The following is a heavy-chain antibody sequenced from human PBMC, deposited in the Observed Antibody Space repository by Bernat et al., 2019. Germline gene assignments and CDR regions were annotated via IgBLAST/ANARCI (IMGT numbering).Heavy chain of an antibody. D-gene: IGHD3-22*01. J-gene: IGHJ3*02. Sequence: QVQLVESGGGVVQPGRSLRLSSAASGFTFSSYGMHWVRQAPGKGLEWVAVIWYDGSNKYYADSVKGRFTISRDNSKNTLYLQMNSLRAEDTAVYYCARESYDSSGSHDAFDIWGQGTMVTVSS. CDR1: GFTFSSYG. CDR3: ARESYDSSGSHDAFDI. V-gene: IGHV3-33*01. CDR2: IWYDGSNK.